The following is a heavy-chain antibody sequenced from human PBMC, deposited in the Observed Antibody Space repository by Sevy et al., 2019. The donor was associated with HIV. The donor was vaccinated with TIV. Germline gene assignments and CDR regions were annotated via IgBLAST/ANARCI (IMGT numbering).Heavy chain of an antibody. D-gene: IGHD1-26*01. CDR1: GFTFSSYG. CDR2: IRYDGSNK. Sequence: GGSLRLSCAASGFTFSSYGMHWVRQAPGKGLEWVAFIRYDGSNKYYADSVKGRFTISRDNSKNRLYLQMNSLRAEETAGYYCAKDYGDIGREPDYYYGMDVWGQGTTVTVSS. J-gene: IGHJ6*02. V-gene: IGHV3-30*02. CDR3: AKDYGDIGREPDYYYGMDV.